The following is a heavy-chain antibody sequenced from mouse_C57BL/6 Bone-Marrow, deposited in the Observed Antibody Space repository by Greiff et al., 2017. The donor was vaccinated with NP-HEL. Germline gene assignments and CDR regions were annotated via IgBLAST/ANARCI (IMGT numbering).Heavy chain of an antibody. J-gene: IGHJ3*01. CDR1: GFNIKDAY. V-gene: IGHV14-4*01. CDR3: TNLAWCAD. D-gene: IGHD4-1*02. Sequence: EVQLQQSGAELVRPGASVKLSCTASGFNIKDAYMHWVKQRPEQGLEWIGWIDPANGDTEYASKFQGKATITADTSSNTAYLQLSSLTSEDTAVYYCTNLAWCADWGQGTLVTVSA. CDR2: IDPANGDT.